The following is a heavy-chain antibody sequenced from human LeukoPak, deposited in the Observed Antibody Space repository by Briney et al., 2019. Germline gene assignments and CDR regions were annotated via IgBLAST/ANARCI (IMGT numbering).Heavy chain of an antibody. CDR3: ARKATRRGYFDY. J-gene: IGHJ4*02. Sequence: GGPLRLSCAASGFTFSSYAMSWVRQAPGKGLEWVSAISGSGGSTYYADSVKGRFTISRDNSKNTLYLQMNSLRAEDTAVYYCARKATRRGYFDYWGQGTLVTVSS. V-gene: IGHV3-23*01. CDR1: GFTFSSYA. D-gene: IGHD1-26*01. CDR2: ISGSGGST.